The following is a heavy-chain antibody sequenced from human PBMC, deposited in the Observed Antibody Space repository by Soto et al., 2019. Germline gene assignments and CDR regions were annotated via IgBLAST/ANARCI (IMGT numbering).Heavy chain of an antibody. CDR2: IIPIFGTA. CDR3: AIEYYFWRGYYRAFDS. Sequence: ASVKVSCKASGGTFSSYAISWVRQAPGQGLEWMGGIIPIFGTANYAQKFQGRVTITGDKSTSTAYMELSSLRSEDTAVYYCAIEYYFWRGYYRAFDSWGQGTLVTVSS. CDR1: GGTFSSYA. V-gene: IGHV1-69*06. D-gene: IGHD3-3*01. J-gene: IGHJ5*01.